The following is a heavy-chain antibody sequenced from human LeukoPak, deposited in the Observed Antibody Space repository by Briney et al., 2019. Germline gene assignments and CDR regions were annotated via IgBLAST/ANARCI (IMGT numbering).Heavy chain of an antibody. CDR3: ARGKVTRDWYFDL. CDR2: INHSGNT. V-gene: IGHV4-34*01. D-gene: IGHD4-17*01. CDR1: GGSFSGNY. Sequence: SETLSLTCAVYGGSFSGNYWNWIRQPPGKGLEWIGEINHSGNTNYNPSLKSRVTISIDTSKNQFSLKLSSVTAADTAVYYCARGKVTRDWYFDLWGRGTLVTVSS. J-gene: IGHJ2*01.